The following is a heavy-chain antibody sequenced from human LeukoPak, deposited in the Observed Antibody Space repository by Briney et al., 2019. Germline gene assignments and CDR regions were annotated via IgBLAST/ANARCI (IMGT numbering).Heavy chain of an antibody. V-gene: IGHV3-21*04. CDR3: AKDLSSSRYSYGPSWDYYYYMDV. Sequence: GGSLRLSCAGSGFTFSNYSINWVRQAPGKGLEWVSSISPSSHYIYYADSVKGRFTISRDNSKNTLYLQMNSLRAEDTAVYYCAKDLSSSRYSYGPSWDYYYYMDVWGKGTTVTVSS. CDR1: GFTFSNYS. J-gene: IGHJ6*03. CDR2: ISPSSHYI. D-gene: IGHD5-18*01.